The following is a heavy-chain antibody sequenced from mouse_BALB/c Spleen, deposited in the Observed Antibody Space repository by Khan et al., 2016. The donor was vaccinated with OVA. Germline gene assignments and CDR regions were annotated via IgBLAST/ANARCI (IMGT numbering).Heavy chain of an antibody. D-gene: IGHD1-1*02. CDR1: GYSITSDYA. CDR2: INYSGST. Sequence: EVQLQQSGPGLVKPSQSLSLTCTVTGYSITSDYAWNWIRQFPGNKVEWMGYINYSGSTNYNPALKSRISITRDTSKNQFFLQLNSVTSADTATYYCARGGSRYNYAMDYWGQGTSVTVSS. V-gene: IGHV3-2*02. J-gene: IGHJ4*01. CDR3: ARGGSRYNYAMDY.